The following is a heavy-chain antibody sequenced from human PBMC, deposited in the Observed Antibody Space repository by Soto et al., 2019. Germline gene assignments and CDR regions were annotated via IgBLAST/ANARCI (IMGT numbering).Heavy chain of an antibody. CDR1: GYPFTTYY. Sequence: HVQLVQSGTEVKKPGASVRVSCMVSGYPFTTYYIHWVRQAPGQGLEWMGWIDTRSGGTVYEQKFQGRVTMTRDTSISTVYMDLSGLTSDDTALYYCATDDYGIFPYWGQGSLVPGSS. CDR2: IDTRSGGT. V-gene: IGHV1-2*02. D-gene: IGHD3-10*01. J-gene: IGHJ4*02. CDR3: ATDDYGIFPY.